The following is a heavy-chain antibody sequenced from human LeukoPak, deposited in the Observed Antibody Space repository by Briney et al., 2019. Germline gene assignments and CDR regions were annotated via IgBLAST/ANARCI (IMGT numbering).Heavy chain of an antibody. J-gene: IGHJ3*02. Sequence: GESLKISCKVSGYSFTTYWLGWVRQMPGKGLEWMENIYPGDSDTRYSPSFQGQVTISADKSINTVYLQRRSLKASDTAMYYCARHRGGGRNHAFDICGNPTMFTVSS. V-gene: IGHV5-51*01. D-gene: IGHD3-10*01. CDR1: GYSFTTYW. CDR2: IYPGDSDT. CDR3: ARHRGGGRNHAFDI.